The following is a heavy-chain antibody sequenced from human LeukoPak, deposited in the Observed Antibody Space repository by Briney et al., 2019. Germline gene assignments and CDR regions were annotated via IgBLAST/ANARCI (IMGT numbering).Heavy chain of an antibody. CDR3: ASNYGSGSYYTSGY. Sequence: PGGSLRLSCAASGFTFSSYRMNWVRQAPGKGLEWVSSIRSSSSYIYYADSVKGRFTISRDNAKNSLYLQMNSLRAEDTAVYYCASNYGSGSYYTSGYWGQGTLVTVSS. CDR1: GFTFSSYR. J-gene: IGHJ4*02. D-gene: IGHD3-10*01. V-gene: IGHV3-21*01. CDR2: IRSSSSYI.